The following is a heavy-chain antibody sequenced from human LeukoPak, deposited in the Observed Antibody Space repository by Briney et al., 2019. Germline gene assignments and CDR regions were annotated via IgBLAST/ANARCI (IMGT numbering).Heavy chain of an antibody. CDR1: GFTFSSYG. V-gene: IGHV3-30*18. CDR3: AKDHGSTLYY. CDR2: ISYDGSNK. Sequence: PGGSLRLSCAASGFTFSSYGMHWVRQAPGKGLEWVAVISYDGSNKYYADSVKGRFTISRDNSKNTLYLQMNSLRAEDTAVYYCAKDHGSTLYYWGQGTLVTVSS. J-gene: IGHJ4*02. D-gene: IGHD3-10*01.